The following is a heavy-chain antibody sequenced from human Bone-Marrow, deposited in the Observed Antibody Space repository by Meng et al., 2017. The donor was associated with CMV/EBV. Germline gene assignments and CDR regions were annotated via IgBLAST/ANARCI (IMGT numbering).Heavy chain of an antibody. CDR3: ARARETIYDAFDI. Sequence: GGSLRLSCAASGFTVSSNYMSWVRQAPGKGLEWVSVIYSGGSTYYADSVKGRFTISRDNSKNTLYLQMNSLRAEDTAVYYCARARETIYDAFDIWGQGKMVNVSS. J-gene: IGHJ3*02. D-gene: IGHD1-26*01. CDR1: GFTVSSNY. V-gene: IGHV3-66*02. CDR2: IYSGGST.